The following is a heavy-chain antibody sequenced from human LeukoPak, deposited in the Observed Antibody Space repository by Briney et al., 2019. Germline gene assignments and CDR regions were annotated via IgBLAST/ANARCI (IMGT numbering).Heavy chain of an antibody. V-gene: IGHV3-21*01. Sequence: GGSLRLSCAASGFTFSNAWMNWVRQAPGKGLEWVSSISGSSSYIYYADSVKGRFTISRDNAKNSLYLQMDSLRAEDTSVYYCARGGRFLEYWGQGTLVTVSS. CDR1: GFTFSNAW. D-gene: IGHD1-26*01. J-gene: IGHJ4*02. CDR3: ARGGRFLEY. CDR2: ISGSSSYI.